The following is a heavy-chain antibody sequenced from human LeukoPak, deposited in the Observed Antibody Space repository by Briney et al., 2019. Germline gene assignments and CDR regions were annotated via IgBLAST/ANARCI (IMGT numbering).Heavy chain of an antibody. CDR3: ARDIVVVPAAAFYYYYYGMDV. V-gene: IGHV1-69*13. J-gene: IGHJ6*02. CDR2: IIPIFGTA. D-gene: IGHD2-2*01. CDR1: GGTFSSYA. Sequence: ASVKVSCKASGGTFSSYAISWVRQAPGQGLEWMGGIIPIFGTANYAQKLQGRVTITADESTSTAYMELSSLRSEDTAVYYCARDIVVVPAAAFYYYYYGMDVWGQGTTVTVSS.